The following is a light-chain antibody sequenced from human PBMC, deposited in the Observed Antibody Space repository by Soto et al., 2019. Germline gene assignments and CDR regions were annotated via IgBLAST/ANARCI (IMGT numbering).Light chain of an antibody. CDR1: ESVSSN. Sequence: EIVMTQSPATLSVSPGERATLSCRASESVSSNLAWYQQTPGQAPRLLIYGASTRATGIPARLSGSGSGTESTFTITSLQSEDVAVYYYQDYNNCPPVHSFGQGTKLEI. CDR2: GAS. J-gene: IGKJ2*03. CDR3: QDYNNCPPVHS. V-gene: IGKV3-15*01.